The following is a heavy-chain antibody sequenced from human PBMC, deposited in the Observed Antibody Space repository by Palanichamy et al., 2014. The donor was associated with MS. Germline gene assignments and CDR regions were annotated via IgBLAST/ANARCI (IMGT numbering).Heavy chain of an antibody. D-gene: IGHD2-2*01. Sequence: EVQLLESGGGLVQPGGSLRLSCAASGFTFSSYAMSWVRQAPGKGLEWVSAISGSGGSTYYVDSVKGRFTISRDNSKNTLYLQMNSLRAEDTAVYYCAKESRVYCSSTSCYSDYWGQGTLVTVSS. J-gene: IGHJ4*02. CDR2: ISGSGGST. V-gene: IGHV3-23*01. CDR1: GFTFSSYA. CDR3: AKESRVYCSSTSCYSDY.